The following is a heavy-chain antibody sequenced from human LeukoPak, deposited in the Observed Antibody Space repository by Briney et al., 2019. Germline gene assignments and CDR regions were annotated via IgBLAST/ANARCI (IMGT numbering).Heavy chain of an antibody. Sequence: SNTLSLTCTVSGGSISSYYWSWTRQPPGKGLEWIGYVYYSGSTNYNPSLKSRVTISVDTSKNQFSLKLSSVTAADPAVYYCARYYCAGVCYYFQHWGQGTLVTVSS. J-gene: IGHJ1*01. V-gene: IGHV4-59*07. D-gene: IGHD2-21*02. CDR2: VYYSGST. CDR3: ARYYCAGVCYYFQH. CDR1: GGSISSYY.